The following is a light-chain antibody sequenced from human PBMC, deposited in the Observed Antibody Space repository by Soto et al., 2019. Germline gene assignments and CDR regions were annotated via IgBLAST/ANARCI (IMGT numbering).Light chain of an antibody. CDR1: SSDVGGYNY. CDR2: EVS. Sequence: QLVLTQPASVSGSPGQSITISCTGTSSDVGGYNYVSWYQQHPGKAPKLMIYEVSNRPSGVSNRFSGSKSGNTASLTISGLQAEDESDYYCSSYTGSSTLYVVFGGGTKLTVL. V-gene: IGLV2-14*01. CDR3: SSYTGSSTLYVV. J-gene: IGLJ2*01.